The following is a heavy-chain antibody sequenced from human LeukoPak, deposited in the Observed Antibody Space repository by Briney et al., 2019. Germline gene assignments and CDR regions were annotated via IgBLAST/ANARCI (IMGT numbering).Heavy chain of an antibody. CDR3: ARPRDVLTGYFGGAFDI. J-gene: IGHJ3*02. Sequence: GASLQISCKGSGYSFTSYWIGWVRQMPGKGLEWMGIIYPGDSDTRYSPSFQGQVTISADKSISTAYLQWSSLKASDTAMYYCARPRDVLTGYFGGAFDIWGQGTMVTVSS. CDR1: GYSFTSYW. CDR2: IYPGDSDT. V-gene: IGHV5-51*01. D-gene: IGHD3-9*01.